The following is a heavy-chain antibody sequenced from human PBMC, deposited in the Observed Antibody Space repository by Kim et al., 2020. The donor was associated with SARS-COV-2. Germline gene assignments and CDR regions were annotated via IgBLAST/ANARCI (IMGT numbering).Heavy chain of an antibody. D-gene: IGHD1-26*01. J-gene: IGHJ4*02. Sequence: TNYAQKFQGRVTMTRDTSISTAYMELSRLRSDDTAVYYCAVIVGATFFDYWGQGTLVTVSS. CDR3: AVIVGATFFDY. CDR2: T. V-gene: IGHV1-2*02.